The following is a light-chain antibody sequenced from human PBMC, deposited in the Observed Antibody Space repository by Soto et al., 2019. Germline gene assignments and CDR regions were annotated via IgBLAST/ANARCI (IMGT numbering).Light chain of an antibody. CDR1: SSDVGRYNH. J-gene: IGLJ1*01. Sequence: QSALNQPASVSGSRGQSITISCTGTSSDVGRYNHVSWYQHHPGKAPKLIISEVSNRPSGVSNRFSGSKSGYTASLTISGLQAEDEADYYCTSHTSGDFRVFGTGTKLTVL. CDR3: TSHTSGDFRV. V-gene: IGLV2-14*01. CDR2: EVS.